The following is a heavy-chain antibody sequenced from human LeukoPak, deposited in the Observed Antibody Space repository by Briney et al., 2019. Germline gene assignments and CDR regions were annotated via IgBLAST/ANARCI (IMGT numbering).Heavy chain of an antibody. CDR2: IWYDGSNK. J-gene: IGHJ4*02. V-gene: IGHV3-33*06. D-gene: IGHD2-2*01. CDR3: AKDRCSRTSCYYDY. CDR1: GFTFSSYG. Sequence: GGSLRLSCAASGFTFSSYGMHWVRQAPGKGLEWVAVIWYDGSNKYYADSMKGRFTISRDNSKNTLYLQMSSLRAEDTAVYYCAKDRCSRTSCYYDYWGQGTLVIVSS.